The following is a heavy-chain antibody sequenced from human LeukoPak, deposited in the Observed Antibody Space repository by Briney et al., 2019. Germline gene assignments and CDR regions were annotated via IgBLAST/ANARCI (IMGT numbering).Heavy chain of an antibody. D-gene: IGHD3-22*01. CDR2: IWIDGSNK. V-gene: IGHV3-33*08. CDR3: ARGPGDDSSGYSVDYFQH. CDR1: GFTFSTYA. J-gene: IGHJ1*01. Sequence: GGSLRLSCAASGFTFSTYAIHWVRQAPGKGLQWVAVIWIDGSNKYYADSVKGRFTISRDNSEKTLYLQMNTLRAEDTAVYYCARGPGDDSSGYSVDYFQHWGQGTLVTVSS.